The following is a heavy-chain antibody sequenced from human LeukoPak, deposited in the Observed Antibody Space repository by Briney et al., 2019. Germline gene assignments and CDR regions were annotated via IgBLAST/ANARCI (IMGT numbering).Heavy chain of an antibody. CDR1: GGSLRTSKYY. J-gene: IGHJ3*02. V-gene: IGHV4-39*07. Sequence: PSETLSLTCTLSGGSLRTSKYYWGSVRQPPRRWLGWIGNIFYSGSTYYSPSLRSRVTISLDTSRNQFSLKLNSVTAADTAVYYCAKTNGYGLVDIWGQGTMVTVSS. D-gene: IGHD3-10*01. CDR2: IFYSGST. CDR3: AKTNGYGLVDI.